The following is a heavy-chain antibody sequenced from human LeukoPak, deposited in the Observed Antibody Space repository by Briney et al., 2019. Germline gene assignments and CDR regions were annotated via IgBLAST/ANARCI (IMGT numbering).Heavy chain of an antibody. CDR1: GGSISSYY. V-gene: IGHV4-59*01. J-gene: IGHJ5*02. CDR2: IYSSGST. D-gene: IGHD3-10*01. CDR3: ARADPNASGYFYRFNWFDP. Sequence: PSETLSLTCTVSGGSISSYYWSWVRQPPGKGLEWIGNIYSSGSTDYNPSPKSRVTISLDTSKFQFSLRLNSVTAADTAVYYCARADPNASGYFYRFNWFDPWGQGALVTVSS.